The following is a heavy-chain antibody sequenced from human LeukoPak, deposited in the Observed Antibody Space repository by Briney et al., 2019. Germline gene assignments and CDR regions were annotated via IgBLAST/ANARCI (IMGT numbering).Heavy chain of an antibody. CDR3: ARGSTYYDFWSGYYTPSEYFQH. D-gene: IGHD3-3*01. V-gene: IGHV4-59*01. CDR2: IYYSGST. CDR1: GGSISSYY. Sequence: SETLSLTCTVSGGSISSYYWSWIRQPPGKGLEWLGYIYYSGSTNYNPSLKSRVTISVDTSKNQFFLKLSSVTAADTAVYYCARGSTYYDFWSGYYTPSEYFQHWGQGTLVTVSS. J-gene: IGHJ1*01.